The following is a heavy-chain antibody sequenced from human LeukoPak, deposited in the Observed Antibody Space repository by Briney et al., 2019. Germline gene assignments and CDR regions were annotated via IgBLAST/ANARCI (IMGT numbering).Heavy chain of an antibody. D-gene: IGHD3-16*02. V-gene: IGHV1-2*02. CDR3: AMTNYDYVWGSYRQGAFDI. J-gene: IGHJ3*02. CDR1: GYTFTGYF. Sequence: ASVKVSCKASGYTFTGYFIHWVRQAPGQGLEWMGWINPNSGGTNCAQKFQGRVTMTRDTSISTAYMELSRLRSDDTAVYYCAMTNYDYVWGSYRQGAFDIWGQGTMVTVSS. CDR2: INPNSGGT.